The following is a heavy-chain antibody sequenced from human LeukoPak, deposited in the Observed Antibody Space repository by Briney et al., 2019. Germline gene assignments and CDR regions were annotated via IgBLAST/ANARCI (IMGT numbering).Heavy chain of an antibody. CDR2: IYHSGST. J-gene: IGHJ4*02. V-gene: IGHV4-4*02. CDR3: AARCYDYVWGSPFDY. Sequence: SETLSLTCAVSGGSISSSNWWSWVRQPPGKGLEWIGEIYHSGSTNYNPSLKSRVTISVDRSKNQFSLKLSSVTAADTAVYYCAARCYDYVWGSPFDYWGQGTLVTVSS. CDR1: GGSISSSNW. D-gene: IGHD3-16*01.